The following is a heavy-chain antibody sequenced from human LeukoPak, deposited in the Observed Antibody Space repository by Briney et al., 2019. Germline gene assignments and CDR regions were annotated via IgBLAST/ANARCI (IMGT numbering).Heavy chain of an antibody. Sequence: SETLSLTCAVYGGSFSGYYWSWIRQPPGKGLEWIGEINHIGSTNYNPSLKSRVTISVDTSKNQFSLKVSSVTAADTAVYYCARLVEQWLVQRNYYYYYMDVWGKGTTVTISS. V-gene: IGHV4-34*01. D-gene: IGHD6-19*01. CDR1: GGSFSGYY. CDR2: INHIGST. J-gene: IGHJ6*03. CDR3: ARLVEQWLVQRNYYYYYMDV.